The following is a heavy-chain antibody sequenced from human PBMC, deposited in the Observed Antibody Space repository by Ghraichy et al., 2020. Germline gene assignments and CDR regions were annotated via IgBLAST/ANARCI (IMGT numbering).Heavy chain of an antibody. CDR2: IYHSGST. CDR1: GGSISSSNW. D-gene: IGHD2-15*01. J-gene: IGHJ4*02. Sequence: SETLSLTCAVSGGSISSSNWWSWVRQPPGKGLEWIGEIYHSGSTNYNPSLKSRVTISVDKSKNQFSLKLSSVTAADTAVYYCARDSGDIVVGPPALWGQGTLVTVSS. V-gene: IGHV4-4*02. CDR3: ARDSGDIVVGPPAL.